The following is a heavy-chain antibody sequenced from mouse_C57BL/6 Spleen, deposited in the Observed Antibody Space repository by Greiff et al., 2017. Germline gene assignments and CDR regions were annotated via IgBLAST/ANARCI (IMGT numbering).Heavy chain of an antibody. V-gene: IGHV1-49*01. Sequence: LQQSGAELVKPGSSVKFSCKASYYAFRASCMHWVKQRPGHGLEWIGSFTTYSEATEYSEKFKGKATLTANTSSTTAYMRLSSLTSEDSAVYYCAREHYSKGYWYLDDWGTGTTVTVSS. J-gene: IGHJ1*03. D-gene: IGHD2-5*01. CDR2: FTTYSEAT. CDR3: AREHYSKGYWYLDD. CDR1: YYAFRASC.